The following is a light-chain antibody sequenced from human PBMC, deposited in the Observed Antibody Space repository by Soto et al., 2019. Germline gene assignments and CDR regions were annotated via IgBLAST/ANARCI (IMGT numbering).Light chain of an antibody. J-gene: IGKJ1*01. CDR2: AAS. Sequence: DIQMTQSPSSLSASVGDSVTITCRASQDISYNLGWYQQKPGKAPKRLIYAASSLQSGVPSRFSGSGSGTEFTLTISNLQPEDFSTYCCLQHTYLWTFCRGTKGEIK. V-gene: IGKV1-17*02. CDR1: QDISYN. CDR3: LQHTYLWT.